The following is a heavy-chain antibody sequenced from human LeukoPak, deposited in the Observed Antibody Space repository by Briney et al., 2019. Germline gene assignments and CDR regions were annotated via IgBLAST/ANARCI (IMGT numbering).Heavy chain of an antibody. D-gene: IGHD3-16*02. J-gene: IGHJ5*02. Sequence: GASVKVSCKASGYTFTSYDINWVRQATGQGLEWMGWMNPNSGNTGYAQKFQGRVTMTRNTSISTAYMELSSLRSEDTAVYYCARGLYDYVWGSYRQSNWFDPWGQGTQVTVSS. V-gene: IGHV1-8*01. CDR2: MNPNSGNT. CDR3: ARGLYDYVWGSYRQSNWFDP. CDR1: GYTFTSYD.